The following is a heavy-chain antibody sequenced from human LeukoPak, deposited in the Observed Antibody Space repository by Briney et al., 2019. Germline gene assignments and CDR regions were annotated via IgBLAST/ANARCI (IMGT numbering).Heavy chain of an antibody. CDR2: IYYSGST. D-gene: IGHD2-2*01. Sequence: SETLSLTCTVSGGSISSYYWSWIRQPPGKGLEWIGYIYYSGSTNYNPSLKSRVTISVDTSKNQFSLKLSSVTAADTAVYYCAGGYCSSTSCYVDYWGQGTLVTVSS. V-gene: IGHV4-59*01. CDR3: AGGYCSSTSCYVDY. CDR1: GGSISSYY. J-gene: IGHJ4*02.